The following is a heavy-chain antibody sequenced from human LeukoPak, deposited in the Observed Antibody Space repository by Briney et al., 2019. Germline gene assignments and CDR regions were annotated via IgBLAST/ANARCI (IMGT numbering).Heavy chain of an antibody. D-gene: IGHD6-19*01. CDR1: GYSFTNYW. Sequence: GESLKISCKCSGYSFTNYWIGWVRQMPGKGLEWMGIIYPGDSDARYSPSFQGQVTISADKSISNVYLQWSSLKASDTAMYYCARHVTISSGWGLFDNWGQGTVVTVSS. CDR2: IYPGDSDA. CDR3: ARHVTISSGWGLFDN. J-gene: IGHJ4*02. V-gene: IGHV5-51*01.